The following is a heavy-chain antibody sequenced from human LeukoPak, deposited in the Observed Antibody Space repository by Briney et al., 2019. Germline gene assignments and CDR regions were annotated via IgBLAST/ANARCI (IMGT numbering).Heavy chain of an antibody. CDR3: ARSEAVTMLRRERFDP. Sequence: KPSETLSLTCAVYGGSFSGYYWSWIRQPPGKGLEWIGEINHSGRTNYNPSLKSRVTISVDTSKNQFSLKLSSVTAADTAVYYCARSEAVTMLRRERFDPWGQGTLVTVSS. CDR1: GGSFSGYY. V-gene: IGHV4-34*01. J-gene: IGHJ5*02. CDR2: INHSGRT. D-gene: IGHD4-11*01.